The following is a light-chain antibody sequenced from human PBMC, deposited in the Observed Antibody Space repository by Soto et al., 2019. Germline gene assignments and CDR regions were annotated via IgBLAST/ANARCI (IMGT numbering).Light chain of an antibody. J-gene: IGLJ1*01. CDR2: DVS. CDR1: SSDVGCYNY. CDR3: SSYTSSSTPYV. V-gene: IGLV2-14*01. Sequence: QSALTQPASVSGSPGQSITISCTGTSSDVGCYNYVSWYQQHPGKAPKLMIYDVSNRPSGVSNRFSGSKSGNTASLTISGLHAEDEADYYCSSYTSSSTPYVFGTGTKLTVL.